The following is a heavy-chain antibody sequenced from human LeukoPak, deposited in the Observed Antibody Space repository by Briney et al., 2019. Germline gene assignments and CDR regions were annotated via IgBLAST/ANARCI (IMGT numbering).Heavy chain of an antibody. CDR1: GGSIRSSSYC. CDR2: IYYSGST. Sequence: SETLSLTCAVSGGSIRSSSYCWGWIRQPPGKGLEWIGSIYYSGSTYYNPSLKSRVTISVDTSKNQFSLKLSSVTAADTAVYYCARQDRYYFDPTGFMHVWGQGTTVTVSS. J-gene: IGHJ6*02. CDR3: ARQDRYYFDPTGFMHV. V-gene: IGHV4-39*01. D-gene: IGHD3-22*01.